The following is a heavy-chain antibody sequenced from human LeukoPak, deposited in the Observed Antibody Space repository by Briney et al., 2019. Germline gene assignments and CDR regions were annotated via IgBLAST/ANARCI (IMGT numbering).Heavy chain of an antibody. CDR3: ARGFGQQLVPVGWFDP. Sequence: SETLSPTCAVYGGSSSGYYWSWIRQPPGKGLEWIGEINHSGSTNYNPSLKSRVTISVDTSKNQFSLKLSSVTAADTAVYYCARGFGQQLVPVGWFDPWGQGTLVTVSS. V-gene: IGHV4-34*01. CDR2: INHSGST. CDR1: GGSSSGYY. D-gene: IGHD6-13*01. J-gene: IGHJ5*02.